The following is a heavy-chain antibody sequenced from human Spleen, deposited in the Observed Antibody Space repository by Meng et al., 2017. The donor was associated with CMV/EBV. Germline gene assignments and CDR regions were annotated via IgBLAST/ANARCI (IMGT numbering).Heavy chain of an antibody. D-gene: IGHD1-26*01. V-gene: IGHV3-21*01. Sequence: ESLKISCAPSGFSFSTYTMHWVRQAPGKGLEWVSSISSSRSYIYYADSVKGRFTISRDNAKNSLYLQMNSLRAEDTAVYYCARESRTGSGSYSAYYYYYGMDVWGQGTTVTVSS. CDR3: ARESRTGSGSYSAYYYYYGMDV. J-gene: IGHJ6*02. CDR2: ISSSRSYI. CDR1: GFSFSTYT.